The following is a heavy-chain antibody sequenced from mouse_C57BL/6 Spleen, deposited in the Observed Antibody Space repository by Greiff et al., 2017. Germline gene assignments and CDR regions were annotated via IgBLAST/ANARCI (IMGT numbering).Heavy chain of an antibody. CDR3: ARRGLPYAMDY. V-gene: IGHV5-12*01. D-gene: IGHD2-4*01. J-gene: IGHJ4*01. CDR1: GFTFSDYY. Sequence: EVKLMESGGGLVQPGGSLKLSCAASGFTFSDYYMYWVRQTPEKRLEWVAYISNGGGSTYYPDTVQGRFTISRDNAKNTLYLQMSLLKSEDTAMYYCARRGLPYAMDYWGQGTSVTVSS. CDR2: ISNGGGST.